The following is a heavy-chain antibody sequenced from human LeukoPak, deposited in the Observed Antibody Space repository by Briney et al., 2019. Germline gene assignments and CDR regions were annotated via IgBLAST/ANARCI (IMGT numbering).Heavy chain of an antibody. J-gene: IGHJ5*02. CDR1: GGTFSSYA. CDR3: ARSTYAPREGYWFDP. CDR2: IILIFGTA. D-gene: IGHD2-15*01. Sequence: SVKVSCKASGGTFSSYAISWVRQAPGQGLEWMGGIILIFGTANYAQKFQGRVTITTDESTSTAYMELSSLRSEDTAVYYCARSTYAPREGYWFDPWGQGTLVTVSS. V-gene: IGHV1-69*05.